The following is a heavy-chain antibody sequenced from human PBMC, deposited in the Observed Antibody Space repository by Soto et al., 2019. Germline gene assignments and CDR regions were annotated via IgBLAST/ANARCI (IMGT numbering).Heavy chain of an antibody. CDR1: GFTFSSYG. D-gene: IGHD5-12*01. V-gene: IGHV3-33*01. Sequence: GGCMRLSCAASGFTFSSYGMHWVRQAPGKGLEWVAVIWYDGSNKYYADSVKGRFTISRDNSKNTLYLQMNSLRAEDTAVYYCARDPGRYDGSNYYYYYGMDVWGQGTTVTVSS. CDR3: ARDPGRYDGSNYYYYYGMDV. CDR2: IWYDGSNK. J-gene: IGHJ6*02.